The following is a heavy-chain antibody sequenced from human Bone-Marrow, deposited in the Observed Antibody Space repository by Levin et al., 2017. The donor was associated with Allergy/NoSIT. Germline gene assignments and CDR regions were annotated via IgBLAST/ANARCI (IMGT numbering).Heavy chain of an antibody. CDR3: ATVGATFYYFDY. CDR1: GFTFSSYA. CDR2: ISYDGSNK. J-gene: IGHJ4*02. D-gene: IGHD1-26*01. Sequence: GGSLRLSCAASGFTFSSYAMHWVRQAPGKGLEWVAVISYDGSNKYYADSVKGRFTISRDNSKNTLYLQMNSLRAEDTAVYYCATVGATFYYFDYWGQGTLVTVSS. V-gene: IGHV3-30*04.